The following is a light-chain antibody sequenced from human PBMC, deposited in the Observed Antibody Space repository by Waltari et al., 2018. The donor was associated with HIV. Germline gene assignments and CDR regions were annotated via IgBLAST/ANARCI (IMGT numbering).Light chain of an antibody. Sequence: QTVVTQEPSLTVSPGGTVTLTCASSTGAVTSGYYPNWFQQKPGQAPRALIYSTSKRHAWAPARFSGSLLGGKAALTLSGVQPEDEAEYYCLLTYGGAQRYVFGTGTKVIVL. J-gene: IGLJ1*01. CDR1: TGAVTSGYY. CDR2: STS. CDR3: LLTYGGAQRYV. V-gene: IGLV7-43*01.